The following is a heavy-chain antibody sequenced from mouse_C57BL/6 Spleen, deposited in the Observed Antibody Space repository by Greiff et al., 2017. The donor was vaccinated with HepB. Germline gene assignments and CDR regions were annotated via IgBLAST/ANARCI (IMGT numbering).Heavy chain of an antibody. CDR2: ISSGGSYT. D-gene: IGHD1-1*01. V-gene: IGHV5-6*01. Sequence: EVQVVESGGDLVKPGGSLKLSCAASGFTFSSYGMSWVRQTPDKRLEWVATISSGGSYTYYPDSVKGRFTISRVNAKNTLYLQMSSLKSEDTAMYYCARQGSTVVAMDYWGQGTSVTVSS. CDR1: GFTFSSYG. CDR3: ARQGSTVVAMDY. J-gene: IGHJ4*01.